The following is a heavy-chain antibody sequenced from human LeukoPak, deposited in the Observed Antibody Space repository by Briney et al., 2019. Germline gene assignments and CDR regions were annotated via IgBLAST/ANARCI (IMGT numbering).Heavy chain of an antibody. J-gene: IGHJ5*02. Sequence: GASVKVSCKASGYTFTGYYMHWVRQAPGQGLEWMGWINPDRGGTNYAQKFRGRVTMTRDTSIGTAYMELSRLRSDDTAVYYCARCIPILPSGFDPWGQGTLVTVFS. CDR2: INPDRGGT. V-gene: IGHV1-2*02. CDR1: GYTFTGYY. D-gene: IGHD3-3*01. CDR3: ARCIPILPSGFDP.